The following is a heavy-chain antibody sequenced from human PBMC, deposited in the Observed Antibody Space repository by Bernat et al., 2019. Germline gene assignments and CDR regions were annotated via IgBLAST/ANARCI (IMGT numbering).Heavy chain of an antibody. CDR2: IYYSGST. Sequence: QVQLQESGPGLVKPSETLSLTCTVSGGSISSYYWSWIRQPPGKGLEWIGYIYYSGSTNYNPSLKSRVTVSVDTSKNQFSLKLTSVTAADTAVYYCAGGPTLVTTMEDWGQGTLVSVSS. CDR3: AGGPTLVTTMED. V-gene: IGHV4-59*12. J-gene: IGHJ4*02. D-gene: IGHD4-11*01. CDR1: GGSISSYY.